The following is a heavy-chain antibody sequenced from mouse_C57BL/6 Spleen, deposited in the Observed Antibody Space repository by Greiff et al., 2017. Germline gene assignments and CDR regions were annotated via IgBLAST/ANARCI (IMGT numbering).Heavy chain of an antibody. Sequence: QVQLQQPGAELVKPGASVKLSCKASGYTFTSYWMQWVKQRPGQGLEWIGEIDPSDSYTNYNQKFKGKATLTVDTSSSTAYMQLSSLTSEDSAVYDCARVFPYYGSGYGYFDYWGQGTTLTVSS. CDR1: GYTFTSYW. V-gene: IGHV1-50*01. J-gene: IGHJ2*01. CDR2: IDPSDSYT. D-gene: IGHD1-1*01. CDR3: ARVFPYYGSGYGYFDY.